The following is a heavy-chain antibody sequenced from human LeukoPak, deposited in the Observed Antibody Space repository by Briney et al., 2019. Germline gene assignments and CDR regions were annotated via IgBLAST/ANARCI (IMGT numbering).Heavy chain of an antibody. CDR3: AKVPYHSDSSDYFDY. D-gene: IGHD3-22*01. CDR2: ISGDGDTT. Sequence: GGSLSLSCAASGFTFDEYAMHWVRQAPGKGLEWVSLISGDGDTTYYADSVKGRFTISRDNSKDSLYLQMNSLRTDDTALYYCAKVPYHSDSSDYFDYWGQGTLVTVSS. CDR1: GFTFDEYA. V-gene: IGHV3-43*02. J-gene: IGHJ4*02.